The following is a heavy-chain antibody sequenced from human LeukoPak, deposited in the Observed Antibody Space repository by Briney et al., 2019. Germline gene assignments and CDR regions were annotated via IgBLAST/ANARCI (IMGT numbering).Heavy chain of an antibody. V-gene: IGHV5-51*01. Sequence: SLYISLQCSGYRFTIYSIGCECQIPGKIPDWMGIIYPGDSDTRYIPSFQGQVTISAAKSICTAYLQWSSLKASDTAMYYCARVGSFDWLLDYWGQGTLVTVSS. D-gene: IGHD3-9*01. CDR3: ARVGSFDWLLDY. CDR1: GYRFTIYS. CDR2: IYPGDSDT. J-gene: IGHJ4*02.